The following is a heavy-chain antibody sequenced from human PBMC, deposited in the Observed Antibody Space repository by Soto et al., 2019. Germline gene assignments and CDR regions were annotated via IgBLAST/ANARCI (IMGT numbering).Heavy chain of an antibody. D-gene: IGHD4-17*01. CDR1: GFTFSMST. V-gene: IGHV1-58*01. CDR2: IVVGRGNT. CDR3: VSPDYGDYWYLDL. J-gene: IGHJ2*01. Sequence: ASVKVSCKASGFTFSMSTLQWVRQARGQRLECVGCIVVGRGNTNYAQKFQERVTITRDMSTSTAYMELSSLRSEDTAVYYCVSPDYGDYWYLDLWGRGTVVTASS.